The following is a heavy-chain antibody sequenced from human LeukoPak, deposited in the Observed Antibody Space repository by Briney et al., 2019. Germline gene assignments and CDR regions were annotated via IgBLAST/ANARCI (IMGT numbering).Heavy chain of an antibody. CDR2: INPSGGST. Sequence: ASVKASCKASGYTFTSYYMHWVRQAPGQGLEWMGIINPSGGSTSYAQKFQGRVTMTRDTSTGTVYMELSSLRSEDTAVYYCARSDRGWYYFDYWGQGTLVTVSS. CDR1: GYTFTSYY. J-gene: IGHJ4*02. D-gene: IGHD6-19*01. V-gene: IGHV1-46*01. CDR3: ARSDRGWYYFDY.